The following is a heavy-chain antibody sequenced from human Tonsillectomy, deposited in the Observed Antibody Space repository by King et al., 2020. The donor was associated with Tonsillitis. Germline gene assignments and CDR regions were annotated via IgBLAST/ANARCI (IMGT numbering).Heavy chain of an antibody. Sequence: VQLVESGAEVKKTGASVKVSCKASGYTLTGYYTHWVRQAPGQGLEWMGWINFNNGDTNYAEKFQGRVTMTRDTSITTDYMELSRLRSDDTAVYYCASGRHDSGGNYIYYWGQGTLVTVSS. CDR1: GYTLTGYY. CDR3: ASGRHDSGGNYIYY. CDR2: INFNNGDT. J-gene: IGHJ4*02. V-gene: IGHV1-2*02. D-gene: IGHD4-23*01.